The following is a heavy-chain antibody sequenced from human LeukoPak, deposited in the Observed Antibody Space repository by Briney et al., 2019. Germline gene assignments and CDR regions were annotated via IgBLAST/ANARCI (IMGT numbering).Heavy chain of an antibody. V-gene: IGHV3-23*01. CDR3: AKGSRSSGYYFDY. D-gene: IGHD3-22*01. CDR1: GFTFSSYA. Sequence: PGGSLRLSCAASGFTFSSYAMSWVRQAPGKGLEWVSAISGSGGSTYYADSVKGRFTISRDKFKNTLYLQMNSLRAEDTAEYYCAKGSRSSGYYFDYWGQGTLVTVSS. J-gene: IGHJ4*02. CDR2: ISGSGGST.